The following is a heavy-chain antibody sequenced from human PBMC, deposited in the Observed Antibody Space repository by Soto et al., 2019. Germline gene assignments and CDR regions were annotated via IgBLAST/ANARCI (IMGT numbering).Heavy chain of an antibody. Sequence: QVQLVQSGAEVKKPGASVKVSCKASGYTFTGYYMHWVRQAPGQGLEWMGWINPNSGGTNYAQKFQGRVTMTRDTSISTAYMELSRLRSDDTAVYYCARDLELLWFGRIGDYWGQGTLVTVSS. CDR1: GYTFTGYY. CDR2: INPNSGGT. J-gene: IGHJ4*02. V-gene: IGHV1-2*02. CDR3: ARDLELLWFGRIGDY. D-gene: IGHD3-10*01.